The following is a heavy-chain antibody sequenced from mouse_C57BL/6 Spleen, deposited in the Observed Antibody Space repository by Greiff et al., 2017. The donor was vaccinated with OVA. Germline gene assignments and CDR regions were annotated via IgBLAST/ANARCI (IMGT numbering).Heavy chain of an antibody. D-gene: IGHD1-1*01. CDR1: GYTFTDHT. Sequence: VKLMESDAELVKPGASVKISCKVSGYTFTDHTIHWMKQRPEQGLEWIGYIYPRDGSTKYNEKFKGKATLTADKSSSTAYMQLNSLTSEDSAVYFCARNYGSPYYFDYWGKGTTLTVSS. CDR3: ARNYGSPYYFDY. V-gene: IGHV1-78*01. J-gene: IGHJ2*01. CDR2: IYPRDGST.